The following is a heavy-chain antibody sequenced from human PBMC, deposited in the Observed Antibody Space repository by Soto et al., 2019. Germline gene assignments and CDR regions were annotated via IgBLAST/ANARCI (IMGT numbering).Heavy chain of an antibody. D-gene: IGHD3-22*01. CDR1: GGTFSSYA. CDR2: IIPIFGTA. V-gene: IGHV1-69*13. Sequence: ASVEVSCKASGGTFSSYAISWVRQAPGQGLEWIGGIIPIFGTANYAQKFQGRVTITADESTSTAYMELSSLRSEDTAVYYCARDGYYYDSSGSLYWYFDLWGRGTLVTVSS. CDR3: ARDGYYYDSSGSLYWYFDL. J-gene: IGHJ2*01.